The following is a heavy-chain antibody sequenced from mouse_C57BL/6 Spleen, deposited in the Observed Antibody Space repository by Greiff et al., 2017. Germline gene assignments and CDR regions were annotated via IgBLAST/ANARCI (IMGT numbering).Heavy chain of an antibody. V-gene: IGHV1-53*01. CDR3: ARNGSSYGYFDY. D-gene: IGHD1-1*01. J-gene: IGHJ2*01. Sequence: QVQLQQPGTELVKPGASVTLSCKASGYTFTSYWMHWVKQRPGQGLEWIGNINPSNGGTNYNEKFKSKATLTVDKSSSTAYMQLSSLTSEDSAVYYCARNGSSYGYFDYWGQGTTLTVSS. CDR2: INPSNGGT. CDR1: GYTFTSYW.